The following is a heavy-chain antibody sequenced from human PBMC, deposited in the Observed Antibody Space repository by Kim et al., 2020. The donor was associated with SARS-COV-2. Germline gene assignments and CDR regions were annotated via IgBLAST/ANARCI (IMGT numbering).Heavy chain of an antibody. J-gene: IGHJ3*02. D-gene: IGHD2-15*01. Sequence: FHPSLQSRVTISVDTSTNHFSLMLSSVTAADTAVYYCARKGRLRVGAFDISGQGTMVTVSS. CDR3: ARKGRLRVGAFDI. V-gene: IGHV4-39*07.